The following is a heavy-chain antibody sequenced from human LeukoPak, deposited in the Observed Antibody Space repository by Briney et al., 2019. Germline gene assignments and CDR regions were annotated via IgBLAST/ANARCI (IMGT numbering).Heavy chain of an antibody. Sequence: PGGSLRLSCAASGFNFISYALHWVRQAPGKGLEWVAVISYDGSNKFYADSVKGRFTVSRDNSKNTLYLQMNSLRAEDTAVYYCARDGYSSNDRTRYFHRWGQGTLVTVSS. CDR1: GFNFISYA. CDR3: ARDGYSSNDRTRYFHR. D-gene: IGHD6-19*01. V-gene: IGHV3-30-3*01. J-gene: IGHJ1*01. CDR2: ISYDGSNK.